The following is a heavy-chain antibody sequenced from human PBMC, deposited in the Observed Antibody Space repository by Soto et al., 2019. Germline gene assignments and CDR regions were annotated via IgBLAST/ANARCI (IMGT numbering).Heavy chain of an antibody. V-gene: IGHV2-5*02. CDR1: GFSLSTSGVG. CDR2: LYWDDDK. CDR3: EHRQPELPSRKNGPFEH. D-gene: IGHD1-26*01. Sequence: QITLKESGPTLVKPTQTLTLTCTFSGFSLSTSGVGVGWIRQPPGKALEWLALLYWDDDKYYSPSLKSRLASTKYNSKNQVVLTMTNMDPVDTATYYCEHRQPELPSRKNGPFEHFGQGTLLTLSS. J-gene: IGHJ5*02.